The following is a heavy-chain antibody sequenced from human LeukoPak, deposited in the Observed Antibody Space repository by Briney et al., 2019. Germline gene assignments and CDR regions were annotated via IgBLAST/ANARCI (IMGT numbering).Heavy chain of an antibody. D-gene: IGHD1-26*01. CDR1: GFTFSSYA. Sequence: GGSLRLSCAASGFTFSSYAMTWVRQAPGKGLEWVSSISSTNTYIYYADSVKGRFTISRDNAKNSLYLQMSSLRAEDTAVYYCARDDERDYTNLVGATLDYWGRGTLVTVSS. J-gene: IGHJ4*02. V-gene: IGHV3-21*01. CDR2: ISSTNTYI. CDR3: ARDDERDYTNLVGATLDY.